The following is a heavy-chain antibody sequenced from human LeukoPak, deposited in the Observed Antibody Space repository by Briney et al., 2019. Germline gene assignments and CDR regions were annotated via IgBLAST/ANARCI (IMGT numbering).Heavy chain of an antibody. D-gene: IGHD4-17*01. CDR1: GVSISSGGYS. V-gene: IGHV4-30-2*01. CDR3: ARTTVTTIIFDY. Sequence: SQTLSLTCAVSGVSISSGGYSCSSIRQPPGKGLEWIGYIYHSGSTYYNPSLKSRVTISVDRSKNQFSLKLSSVTAADTAVYYCARTTVTTIIFDYWGQGTLVTVSS. J-gene: IGHJ4*02. CDR2: IYHSGST.